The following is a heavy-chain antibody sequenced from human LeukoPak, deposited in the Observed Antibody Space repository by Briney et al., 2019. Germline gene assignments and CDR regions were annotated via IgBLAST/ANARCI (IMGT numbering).Heavy chain of an antibody. Sequence: GGSLRLSCAASGFTFSSYGMHWVRQAPGKGLEWVAVISYDGSNKYYADSVKGRFTISRDNSKNTLYLQMNSLRAEDTAVYYCAKERVSYFVVVTANDYWGQGTLVTVSS. CDR3: AKERVSYFVVVTANDY. D-gene: IGHD2-21*02. V-gene: IGHV3-30*18. J-gene: IGHJ4*02. CDR1: GFTFSSYG. CDR2: ISYDGSNK.